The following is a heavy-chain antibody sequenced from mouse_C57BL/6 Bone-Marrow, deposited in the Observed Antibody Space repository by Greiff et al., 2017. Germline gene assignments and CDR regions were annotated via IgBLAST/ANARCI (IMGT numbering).Heavy chain of an antibody. CDR2: IDPSDSYT. CDR3: ASYGNYWYFDV. CDR1: GYTFTSYW. Sequence: QVQLQQPGAELVRPGTSVKLSCKASGYTFTSYWMHWVKQRPGQGLEWIGVIDPSDSYTNYNQKLKGKATLTVDTSSSTAYMQLSSLTSEDSAVYYCASYGNYWYFDVWGTGTTVTVSS. J-gene: IGHJ1*03. V-gene: IGHV1-59*01. D-gene: IGHD2-1*01.